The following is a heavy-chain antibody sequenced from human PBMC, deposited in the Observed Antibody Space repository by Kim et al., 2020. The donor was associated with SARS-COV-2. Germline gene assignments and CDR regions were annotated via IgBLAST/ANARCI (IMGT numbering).Heavy chain of an antibody. CDR2: IYYSGST. J-gene: IGHJ4*02. D-gene: IGHD3-22*01. CDR1: GGSISSSSYY. Sequence: SETLSLTCTVSGGSISSSSYYWGWIRQPPGKGLEWIGSIYYSGSTYYNPSLKSRVTISVDTSKNQFSLKLSSVTAADTAVYYCAALPYYYDSSGYYHPYWGQGTLVTVSS. CDR3: AALPYYYDSSGYYHPY. V-gene: IGHV4-39*01.